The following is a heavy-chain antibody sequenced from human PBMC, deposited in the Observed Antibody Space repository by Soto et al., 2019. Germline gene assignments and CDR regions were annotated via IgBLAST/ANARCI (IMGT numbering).Heavy chain of an antibody. J-gene: IGHJ3*02. CDR3: ASRPYHHHSGPDAFDI. V-gene: IGHV5-10-1*01. D-gene: IGHD1-26*01. Sequence: PGESLKISCKGSGYSFTSYWISWVRQMPGKGLEWMGRIDPSDSYTNYSPSFQGHVTISADKSISTAYLQWSSLKASDTAMYYCASRPYHHHSGPDAFDIWGPGSMVTVSS. CDR1: GYSFTSYW. CDR2: IDPSDSYT.